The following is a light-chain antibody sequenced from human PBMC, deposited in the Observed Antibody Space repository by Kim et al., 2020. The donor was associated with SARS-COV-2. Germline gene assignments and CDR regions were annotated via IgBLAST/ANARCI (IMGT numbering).Light chain of an antibody. CDR1: SGSIDDHY. Sequence: NFMLTQPHSVSESPGKTVTISCTRSSGSIDDHYVQWYQQRPGGVPTTVIYEDDQRPSGVSDRFSGSIDNSSNSASLTISGLRTEDEADYYCHSYNSDNVIFGGGTQLTVL. V-gene: IGLV6-57*04. J-gene: IGLJ2*01. CDR2: EDD. CDR3: HSYNSDNVI.